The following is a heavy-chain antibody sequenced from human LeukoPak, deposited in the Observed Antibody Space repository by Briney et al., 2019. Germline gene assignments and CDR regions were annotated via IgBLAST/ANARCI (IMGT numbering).Heavy chain of an antibody. V-gene: IGHV4-39*07. D-gene: IGHD3-3*02. J-gene: IGHJ5*01. CDR2: IYHTGST. CDR3: ARDISISWFYS. Sequence: SETPSLTCTVSGASISSDSNYWAWVRQPPGKGLQWTGSIYHTGSTFYNPSLMSRVSISIDSSKNQFSLKLSSVTVADTALYYCARDISISWFYSWGQGTLVSVSS. CDR1: GASISSDSNY.